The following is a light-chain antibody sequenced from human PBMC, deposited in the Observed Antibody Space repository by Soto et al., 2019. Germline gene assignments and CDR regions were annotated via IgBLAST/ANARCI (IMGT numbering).Light chain of an antibody. CDR3: EQYYDYPRT. Sequence: EIVMTQSPAILSASPGETVTLACRASQFIETSLAWFKQRPGQAPRLLIFGASTRAIGVAPRFSGSESATDFTLTISSLQSEDFVMYFCEQYYDYPRTFGQGTKVEI. J-gene: IGKJ2*01. CDR2: GAS. V-gene: IGKV3-15*01. CDR1: QFIETS.